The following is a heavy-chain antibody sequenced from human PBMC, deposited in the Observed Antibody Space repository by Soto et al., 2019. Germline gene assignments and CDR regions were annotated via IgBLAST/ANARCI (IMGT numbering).Heavy chain of an antibody. Sequence: QVNLVPSGAEVKKSGASVRVSCKTSGYTFSHFAVSWVRQAPGQGLEWMGWIYSYNGDTDYAQKFQGRVTMIIDTSTNTAYLDLTSLTSDDTAVYYCARAIAGGYGYTALDYWGQGTLVTVSS. V-gene: IGHV1-18*01. CDR1: GYTFSHFA. CDR3: ARAIAGGYGYTALDY. D-gene: IGHD5-18*01. J-gene: IGHJ4*02. CDR2: IYSYNGDT.